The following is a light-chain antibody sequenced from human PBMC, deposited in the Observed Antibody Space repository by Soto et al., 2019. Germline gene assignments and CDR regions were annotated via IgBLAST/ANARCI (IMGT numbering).Light chain of an antibody. CDR2: DAS. CDR1: QTISSW. Sequence: IQLTQSPSSLSESVGDRFTITCLASQTISSWLAWYQQKPGKAPKLLIYDASNLETGVPSRFSGSGSGTDLTFTISSLQPEDIATYYCQQYDNLPTFGQGTRLEIK. J-gene: IGKJ5*01. V-gene: IGKV1-33*01. CDR3: QQYDNLPT.